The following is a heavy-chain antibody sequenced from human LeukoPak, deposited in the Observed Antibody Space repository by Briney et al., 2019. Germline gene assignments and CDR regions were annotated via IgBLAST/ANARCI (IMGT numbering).Heavy chain of an antibody. V-gene: IGHV3-23*01. D-gene: IGHD1-26*01. CDR2: ISGSGGDT. CDR1: GFTFSTYD. Sequence: GGSLRLSCAASGFTFSTYDMTWVRQAPGKGLEWVSGISGSGGDTYYADSEKGRFTISRDNSKNTLYLQMNSLRVEDTAVYYCAKANKWESDYWGQGTLVTVSS. J-gene: IGHJ4*02. CDR3: AKANKWESDY.